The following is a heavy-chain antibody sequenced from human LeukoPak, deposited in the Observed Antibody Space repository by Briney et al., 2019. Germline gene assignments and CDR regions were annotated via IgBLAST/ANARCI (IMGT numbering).Heavy chain of an antibody. CDR2: IIPIFGTA. J-gene: IGHJ4*02. D-gene: IGHD3-22*01. Sequence: SVKVSCKASGGTFSSYAISWVRQAPGQGLKWMGGIIPIFGTANYAQKFQGRVTITTDESTSTAYMELSSLRSEDTAVYYCARVDSSGYDEYYFDYWGQGTLVTVPS. CDR1: GGTFSSYA. CDR3: ARVDSSGYDEYYFDY. V-gene: IGHV1-69*05.